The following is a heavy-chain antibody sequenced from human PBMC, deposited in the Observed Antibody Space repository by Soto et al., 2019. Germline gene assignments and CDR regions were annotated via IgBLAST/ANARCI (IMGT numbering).Heavy chain of an antibody. CDR1: GFTFSSYA. J-gene: IGHJ4*02. D-gene: IGHD3-22*01. V-gene: IGHV3-30-3*01. CDR3: ARDSVDFYYYSSGSPSH. Sequence: QVQLVESGGGVVQPGRSLRLSCAASGFTFSSYAMHWVRQAPGKGLEWVAVISYDGSNKYYADSVKGRFTISRDNSKNTLYLQMNSLRAEDTAVYYCARDSVDFYYYSSGSPSHWGQGTLVTVSS. CDR2: ISYDGSNK.